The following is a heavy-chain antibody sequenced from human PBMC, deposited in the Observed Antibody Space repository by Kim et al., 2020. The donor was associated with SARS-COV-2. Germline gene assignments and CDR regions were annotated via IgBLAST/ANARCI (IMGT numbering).Heavy chain of an antibody. J-gene: IGHJ4*02. CDR3: ARGDGGSCYSFDY. V-gene: IGHV3-11*01. Sequence: AESVKGRLPSSRDTAKNSLYLQMNSLRAEDTAVYYCARGDGGSCYSFDYWGQGTLVAVSS. D-gene: IGHD2-15*01.